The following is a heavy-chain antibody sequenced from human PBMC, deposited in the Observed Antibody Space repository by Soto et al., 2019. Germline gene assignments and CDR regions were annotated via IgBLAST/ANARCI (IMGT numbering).Heavy chain of an antibody. D-gene: IGHD6-19*01. V-gene: IGHV1-8*01. CDR3: ARERTVAGNDY. CDR1: GYTFTSYD. Sequence: QVQLVQSGAEVKKPGASVKVSCKASGYTFTSYDINWVRQATGQGLEWMGWMNPNSGNTGYAQKFQGRVTMTVDISISTAYMELSSLRSENTAVYYCARERTVAGNDYWGQGTLVTGSS. J-gene: IGHJ4*02. CDR2: MNPNSGNT.